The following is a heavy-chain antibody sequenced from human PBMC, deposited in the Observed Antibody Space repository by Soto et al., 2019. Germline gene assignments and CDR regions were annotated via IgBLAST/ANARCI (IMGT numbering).Heavy chain of an antibody. CDR3: ERRSSGWYFDY. Sequence: EVQLLESGGGLVQPGGSLRLSCAASEFTFSSYAMSWVRQAPGKGLEWVSAISGSGGSTYYADSVKGRFTISRDNSKNTLYLQVNSLRAEDTAVYYCERRSSGWYFDYWGQGTLVTVSS. V-gene: IGHV3-23*01. D-gene: IGHD6-19*01. J-gene: IGHJ4*02. CDR1: EFTFSSYA. CDR2: ISGSGGST.